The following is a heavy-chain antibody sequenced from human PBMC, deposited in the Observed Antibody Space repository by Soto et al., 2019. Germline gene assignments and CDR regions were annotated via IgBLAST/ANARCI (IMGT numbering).Heavy chain of an antibody. D-gene: IGHD5-18*01. Sequence: GGSLRLSCAASGFTFRNFWMHWVRQAPGKGLVWVSRIYSDGSGTMYADSVKGRFTISRDNAKSTLYLQMNSLRAEDTAVYYCATLNSFGSDYWGRGTLVTSPQ. J-gene: IGHJ4*02. CDR1: GFTFRNFW. CDR3: ATLNSFGSDY. V-gene: IGHV3-74*03. CDR2: IYSDGSGT.